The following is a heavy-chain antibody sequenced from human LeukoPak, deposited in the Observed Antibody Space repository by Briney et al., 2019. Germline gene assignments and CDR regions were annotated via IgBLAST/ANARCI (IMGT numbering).Heavy chain of an antibody. CDR1: GGSISSSSYY. CDR3: ARDLVVVTAYPNTDAFDI. J-gene: IGHJ3*02. CDR2: INHSGST. Sequence: SETLSLTCTVSGGSISSSSYYWGWIRQPPGKGLEWIGEINHSGSTNYNPSLKSRVTISVDTSKNQFSLKLSSVTAADTAVYYCARDLVVVTAYPNTDAFDIWGQGTMVTVSS. V-gene: IGHV4-39*07. D-gene: IGHD2-21*02.